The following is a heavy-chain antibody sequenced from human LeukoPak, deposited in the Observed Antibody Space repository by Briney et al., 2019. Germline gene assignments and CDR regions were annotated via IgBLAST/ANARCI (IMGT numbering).Heavy chain of an antibody. CDR3: ARESFSGYSHDAFDI. CDR1: GGTFSSYA. Sequence: ASVKVSCKASGGTFSSYAISWVRQAPGQGLEWMGWINPKSGGTNYAQKFQGRVTMTRDTSISTAYMELSRLRSDDTAVYYCARESFSGYSHDAFDIWGQGTMVTVCS. J-gene: IGHJ3*02. D-gene: IGHD3-22*01. CDR2: INPKSGGT. V-gene: IGHV1-2*02.